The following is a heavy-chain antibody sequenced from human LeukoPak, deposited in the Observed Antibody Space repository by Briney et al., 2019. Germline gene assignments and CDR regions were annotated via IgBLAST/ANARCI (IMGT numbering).Heavy chain of an antibody. J-gene: IGHJ4*02. CDR2: ISSSGTYI. V-gene: IGHV3-11*03. CDR3: ARQGGDILTGYLDY. D-gene: IGHD3-9*01. Sequence: PGGSLRLSCATSGSTFSDYYMSWIRQAPGKGLEWVSYISSSGTYINSADSVKGRFTISRDYPKNSLYLQMSSLRAEDTAVYYCARQGGDILTGYLDYWGQGTLVTVSS. CDR1: GSTFSDYY.